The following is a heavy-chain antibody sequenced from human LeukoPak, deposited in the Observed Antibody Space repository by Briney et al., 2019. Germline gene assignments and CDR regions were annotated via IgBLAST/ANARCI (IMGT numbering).Heavy chain of an antibody. J-gene: IGHJ5*02. CDR2: INPNSGAT. Sequence: SVKVSCKASGYGFSDVYFNWVRQAPGQGLEWMGWINPNSGATNYAQRFQGRVSMDVSIDTAYMELSRLTSDDTAVYYCATSSSVTHTRDPWGQGTLVTVSS. D-gene: IGHD5/OR15-5a*01. CDR3: ATSSSVTHTRDP. V-gene: IGHV1-2*02. CDR1: GYGFSDVY.